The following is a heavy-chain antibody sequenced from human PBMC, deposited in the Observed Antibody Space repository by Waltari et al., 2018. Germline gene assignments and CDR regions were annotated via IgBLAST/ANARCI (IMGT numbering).Heavy chain of an antibody. Sequence: EVQLVESGGGLVQPGGSLRLSCAASGFTVSSNFMSWVRQAPGKGLEWVSVIYMGGSEYYADSVKGRFTISRDNSKNTVYLQMNSLRAEDTAVYYCARDTSGTKGAFDYWGQGTLVTVSS. CDR3: ARDTSGTKGAFDY. D-gene: IGHD3-10*01. CDR1: GFTVSSNF. CDR2: IYMGGSE. V-gene: IGHV3-66*01. J-gene: IGHJ4*02.